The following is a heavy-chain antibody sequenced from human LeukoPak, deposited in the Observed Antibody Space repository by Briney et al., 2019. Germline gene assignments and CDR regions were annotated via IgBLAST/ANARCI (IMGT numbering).Heavy chain of an antibody. V-gene: IGHV3-21*01. CDR3: ARSGYSYGWDY. J-gene: IGHJ4*02. CDR1: GFTFSSYS. D-gene: IGHD5-18*01. Sequence: GGFLRLSCAASGFTFSSYSMNWVRQAPGKGLEWVSYISSSSSYINSADSVKGRFTIARDNAKNSLYLQMNSLRAEDTSVYSCARSGYSYGWDYWGQGTLASVSS. CDR2: ISSSSSYI.